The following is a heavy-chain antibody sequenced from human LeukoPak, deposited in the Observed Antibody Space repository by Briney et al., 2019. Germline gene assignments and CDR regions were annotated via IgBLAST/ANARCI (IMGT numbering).Heavy chain of an antibody. Sequence: GGSLRLSCAASGFTFSSYAMSWVRQAPGKGLEWVSGISGSDSSTYHVDSVKGRFTISRDNSKNTLYLQMNSLRAEDTAVYYCAKDSSGYWDWGDSWGQGTLATVSS. V-gene: IGHV3-23*01. CDR2: ISGSDSST. CDR1: GFTFSSYA. J-gene: IGHJ4*02. D-gene: IGHD3-22*01. CDR3: AKDSSGYWDWGDS.